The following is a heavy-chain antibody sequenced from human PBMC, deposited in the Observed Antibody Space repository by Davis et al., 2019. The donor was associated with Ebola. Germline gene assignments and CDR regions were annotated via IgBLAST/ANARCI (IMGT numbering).Heavy chain of an antibody. J-gene: IGHJ4*02. Sequence: PGGSLRLSCAASGFTFSSYGMHCVRQAPGKGLEWVAVISYDGSNKYYADSVKGRFTISRDNSKNTLYLQMNSLRAEDTAVYYCARGGNYFDYWGQGTLVTVSS. D-gene: IGHD6-13*01. CDR1: GFTFSSYG. CDR2: ISYDGSNK. CDR3: ARGGNYFDY. V-gene: IGHV3-30*03.